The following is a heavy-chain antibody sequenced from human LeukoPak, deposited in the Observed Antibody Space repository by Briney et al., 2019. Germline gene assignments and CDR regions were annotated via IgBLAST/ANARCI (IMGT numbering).Heavy chain of an antibody. CDR3: ARGGITIFGVAYFDY. Sequence: PGGSLRLSRAASGFTFSSYAMHWVRQAPGKGLEYVSAISSNGGSTYYANSVKGRFTISRDNSKNTLYLQMGSLRAEDMAVYYCARGGITIFGVAYFDYWGQGTLVTVSS. J-gene: IGHJ4*02. CDR2: ISSNGGST. CDR1: GFTFSSYA. V-gene: IGHV3-64*01. D-gene: IGHD3-3*01.